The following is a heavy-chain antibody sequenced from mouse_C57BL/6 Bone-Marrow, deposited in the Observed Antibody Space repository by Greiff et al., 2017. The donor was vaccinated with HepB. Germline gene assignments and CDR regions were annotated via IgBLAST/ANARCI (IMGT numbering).Heavy chain of an antibody. J-gene: IGHJ4*01. CDR2: IYPRSGNT. CDR3: ARGLREAMDY. V-gene: IGHV1-81*01. Sequence: VNVVESGAELARPGASVKLSCKASGYTFTSYGISWVKQRTGQGLEWIGEIYPRSGNTYYNEKFKGKATLTADKSSSTAYMELRSLTSEDSAVYFCARGLREAMDYWGQGTSVTVSS. CDR1: GYTFTSYG. D-gene: IGHD2-4*01.